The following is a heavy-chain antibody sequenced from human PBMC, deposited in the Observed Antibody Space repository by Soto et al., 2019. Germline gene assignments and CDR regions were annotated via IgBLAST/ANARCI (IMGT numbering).Heavy chain of an antibody. CDR3: VRGGRGYTRDDVFDI. J-gene: IGHJ3*02. D-gene: IGHD2-2*02. V-gene: IGHV3-21*06. CDR2: ISAYSSPI. CDR1: GFTFSSYS. Sequence: EVQLVESGGGLVKPGGSLRLSCVDSGFTFSSYSMNWVRQAPGKGLEWVSSISAYSSPIFYAGSVKGRFNISRDNAKNSLYLQMNSLRAGDTAVYYCVRGGRGYTRDDVFDIWGQGTMVTVSS.